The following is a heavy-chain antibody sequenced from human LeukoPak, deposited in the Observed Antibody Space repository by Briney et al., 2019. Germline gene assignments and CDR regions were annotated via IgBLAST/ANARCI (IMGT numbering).Heavy chain of an antibody. V-gene: IGHV3-7*03. Sequence: GGSLRLSCEASGFTFSSYWMSWVRQAPGKGLEWVANIKQDGSEKYYVDSVKGRFTISRDNAKNSLYLQMNSLRAEDTAVYYCARYPGGYYYGMDVWGKGTTVTVSS. J-gene: IGHJ6*04. CDR3: ARYPGGYYYGMDV. CDR1: GFTFSSYW. CDR2: IKQDGSEK. D-gene: IGHD3-10*01.